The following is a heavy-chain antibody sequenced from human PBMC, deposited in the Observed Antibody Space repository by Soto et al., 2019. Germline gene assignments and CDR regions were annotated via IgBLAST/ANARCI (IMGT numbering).Heavy chain of an antibody. D-gene: IGHD6-13*01. Sequence: EVQLLESGGGLVQPGGSLRLSCAASGFTFSSYAMNWVRQAPGKGLEWVSVISGSGGSTYYADSVKGRFTISRDNSKNTLYRQMNSLRAEDTAVYYCARRGPGTYFDDWGQGTLVTVSS. V-gene: IGHV3-23*01. J-gene: IGHJ4*02. CDR1: GFTFSSYA. CDR2: ISGSGGST. CDR3: ARRGPGTYFDD.